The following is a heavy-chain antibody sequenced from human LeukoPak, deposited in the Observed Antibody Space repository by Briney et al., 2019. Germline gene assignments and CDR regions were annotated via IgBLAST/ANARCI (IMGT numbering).Heavy chain of an antibody. CDR2: IYYSGST. CDR3: ARDVDAFDI. V-gene: IGHV4-59*01. Sequence: SETLSLTCTVSGGSISSYYWSWIRQPPGKGLEWIGYIYYSGSTNYNPSLKSRVTISVDTSKNQFSLELSSVTAADTAVYYCARDVDAFDIWGQGIMVTVSS. CDR1: GGSISSYY. J-gene: IGHJ3*02.